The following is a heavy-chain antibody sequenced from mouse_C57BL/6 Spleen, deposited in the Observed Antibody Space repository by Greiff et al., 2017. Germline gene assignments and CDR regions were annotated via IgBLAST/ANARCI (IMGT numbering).Heavy chain of an antibody. CDR2: INPGSGGT. J-gene: IGHJ1*03. CDR1: GYAFTNYL. CDR3: ALYYGYDGYFDV. D-gene: IGHD2-2*01. Sequence: VKLMESGAELVRPGTSVKVSCKASGYAFTNYLIEWVKQRPGQGLEWIGVINPGSGGTNYNEKFKGKATLTADKSSSTAYMQLSSLTSEDSAVYFCALYYGYDGYFDVWGTGTTVTVSS. V-gene: IGHV1-54*01.